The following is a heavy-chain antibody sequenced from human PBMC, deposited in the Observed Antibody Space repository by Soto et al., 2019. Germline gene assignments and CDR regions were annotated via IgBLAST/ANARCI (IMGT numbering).Heavy chain of an antibody. CDR1: GYTFTSYA. J-gene: IGHJ5*02. V-gene: IGHV1-3*01. D-gene: IGHD5-12*01. CDR2: INAGNGNT. CDR3: ARGPLRNLFDP. Sequence: QVQLVQSGAEVKKPGASVKVSCKASGYTFTSYAMHWVRQAPGQRLEWMGWINAGNGNTKYSQKFQGRVTITKNTSASTAYMELSSLRSEDTAVYYCARGPLRNLFDPRGQGTLVTVSS.